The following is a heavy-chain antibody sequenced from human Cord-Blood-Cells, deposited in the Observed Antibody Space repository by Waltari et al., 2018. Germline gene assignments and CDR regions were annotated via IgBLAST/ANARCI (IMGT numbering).Heavy chain of an antibody. Sequence: QVQLVESGGGVVQPGRSLRLSCAASGFTFSSYAMHWVRQAPGKGVGGVAVISYDGSNKYCADSVKGRFTISRDNSKNTLYLQMNSLRAEDTAVYYCARGSIAARLDYWGQGTLVTVSS. CDR2: ISYDGSNK. D-gene: IGHD6-6*01. CDR3: ARGSIAARLDY. J-gene: IGHJ4*02. CDR1: GFTFSSYA. V-gene: IGHV3-30-3*01.